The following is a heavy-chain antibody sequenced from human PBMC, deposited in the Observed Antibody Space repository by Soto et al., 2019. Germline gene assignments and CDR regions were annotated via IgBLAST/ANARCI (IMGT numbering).Heavy chain of an antibody. CDR1: GFTFSTYN. V-gene: IGHV3-21*01. D-gene: IGHD2-15*01. CDR3: ARGTTVVANDIDY. CDR2: ISSSSSYI. Sequence: EVQLVESGGGLVKPGGSLRLSCAASGFTFSTYNMNWVRQAPGKGLEWVSSISSSSSYIYYADSVKGRFTISRDNATNSLYLQMNSLRAEDTAVYYCARGTTVVANDIDYWGQGTLVTVSS. J-gene: IGHJ4*02.